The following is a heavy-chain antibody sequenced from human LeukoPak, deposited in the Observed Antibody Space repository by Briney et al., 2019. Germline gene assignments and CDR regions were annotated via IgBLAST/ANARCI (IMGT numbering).Heavy chain of an antibody. J-gene: IGHJ4*02. Sequence: GGSLRLSCAASGFTFSGYWMSWVRQAPGKGLEWVASIKQDGSEKYYVDSVKGRFTISRDNAKNSLYLQMNSLRAEDTAVYYCERGLAEYNRYFDYWGQGTLVIVSS. V-gene: IGHV3-7*01. CDR2: IKQDGSEK. D-gene: IGHD6-6*01. CDR1: GFTFSGYW. CDR3: ERGLAEYNRYFDY.